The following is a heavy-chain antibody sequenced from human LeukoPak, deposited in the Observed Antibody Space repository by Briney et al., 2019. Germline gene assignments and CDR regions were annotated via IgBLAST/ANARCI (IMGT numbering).Heavy chain of an antibody. Sequence: ASVKVSCKASGYTFTSYDINWVRQATGQGLEWMGWMNPNSGNTGYAQKFQGRVTMTRNTSISTAYMELSSLRSEDTAVYYCARGYDSSGYYFDYWGQVTLVTVSS. V-gene: IGHV1-8*01. CDR1: GYTFTSYD. J-gene: IGHJ4*02. CDR2: MNPNSGNT. D-gene: IGHD3-22*01. CDR3: ARGYDSSGYYFDY.